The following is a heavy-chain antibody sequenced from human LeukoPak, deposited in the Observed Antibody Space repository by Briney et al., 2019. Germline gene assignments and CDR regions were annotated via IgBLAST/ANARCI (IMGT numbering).Heavy chain of an antibody. CDR1: GYSFPNYW. J-gene: IGHJ4*02. V-gene: IGHV5-51*01. CDR2: IYPGDSDT. D-gene: IGHD6-6*01. Sequence: GESLKISCKGSGYSFPNYWIAWVRQMPGKGLEWMGIIYPGDSDTRYSPSFQGQVTFSADKSITTAYLQWSRLQASDTATYYCARQYINSSPFDYWGQGTLVTVSS. CDR3: ARQYINSSPFDY.